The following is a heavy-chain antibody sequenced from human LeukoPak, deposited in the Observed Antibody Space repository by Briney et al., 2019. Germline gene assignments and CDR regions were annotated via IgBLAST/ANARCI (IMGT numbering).Heavy chain of an antibody. V-gene: IGHV4-34*01. J-gene: IGHJ6*03. Sequence: SETLSLTCAVYGGSFSGYYWSWIRQPPGKGLEWIGEINHSGSTNYNPSLKSRVTISVDTSKNQFSLKLSSVTAADTAVYYCARGGGTAAAGTNSYCYYMDVWGKGTTVTVSS. CDR1: GGSFSGYY. CDR3: ARGGGTAAAGTNSYCYYMDV. D-gene: IGHD6-13*01. CDR2: INHSGST.